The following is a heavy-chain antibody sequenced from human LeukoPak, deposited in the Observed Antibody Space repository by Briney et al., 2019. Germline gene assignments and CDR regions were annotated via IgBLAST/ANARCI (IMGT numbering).Heavy chain of an antibody. CDR3: ARQLYSGSYLDFDY. V-gene: IGHV3-21*04. Sequence: GGSLRLSCAASGFTFSTYNMNWVRQAPGKGLEWVSSITSTSSYMYYADSVKGRFTISRDNAQNSLYLHMGSLKASDTAMYYCARQLYSGSYLDFDYWGQGTLVTVSS. D-gene: IGHD1-26*01. CDR2: ITSTSSYM. J-gene: IGHJ4*02. CDR1: GFTFSTYN.